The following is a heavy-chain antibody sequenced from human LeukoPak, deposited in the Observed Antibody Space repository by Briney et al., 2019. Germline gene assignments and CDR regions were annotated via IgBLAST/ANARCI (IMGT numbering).Heavy chain of an antibody. CDR2: IYHSGST. CDR3: ASRDSSGYDAFDI. D-gene: IGHD3-22*01. Sequence: SETLSLTCTVSGGSISSSSYYWGWIRQPPGKGLEWIGYIYHSGSTYYNPSLKSRVTISVDRSKNQFSLKLSSVTAADTAVYYCASRDSSGYDAFDIWGQGTMVTVSS. CDR1: GGSISSSSYY. V-gene: IGHV4-39*07. J-gene: IGHJ3*02.